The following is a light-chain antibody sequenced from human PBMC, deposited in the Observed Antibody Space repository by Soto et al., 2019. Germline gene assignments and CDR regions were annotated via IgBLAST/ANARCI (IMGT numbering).Light chain of an antibody. J-gene: IGKJ2*01. Sequence: EIVLTQSPGTLSLSPGERATLSCRASQSVSSSYLAWHQQKPGQAPRLLIYDASSRATGIPDRFSGSGSGNDFTLTISRLEPEDFAVYYCQQYGSSPYTFGQGTKLEIK. CDR1: QSVSSSY. V-gene: IGKV3-20*01. CDR3: QQYGSSPYT. CDR2: DAS.